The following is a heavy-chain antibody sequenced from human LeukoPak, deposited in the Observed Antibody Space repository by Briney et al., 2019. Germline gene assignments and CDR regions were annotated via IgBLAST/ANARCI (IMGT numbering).Heavy chain of an antibody. D-gene: IGHD3-9*01. Sequence: ASVKVSCKASGYTFTSYDINWVRQATGQGLEWMGWMNPNSGNTGYAQKFQGRVTMTRNTSISTAYMELSSLRSEDTAVYYCARVVLTGYPHYYYYGMDVWGQGTTVTVSS. CDR1: GYTFTSYD. CDR2: MNPNSGNT. V-gene: IGHV1-8*01. CDR3: ARVVLTGYPHYYYYGMDV. J-gene: IGHJ6*02.